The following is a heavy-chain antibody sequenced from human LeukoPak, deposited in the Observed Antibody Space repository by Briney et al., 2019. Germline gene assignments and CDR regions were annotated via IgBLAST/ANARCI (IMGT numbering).Heavy chain of an antibody. D-gene: IGHD3-22*01. CDR2: IYYSGST. CDR3: ARLYYDSSGYSYYFDY. J-gene: IGHJ4*02. Sequence: SETLSLTCTVSGGSISSSSYYWGWIRQPPGKGLEWIGSIYYSGSTYYNPSLKSRVTISVDTSKNQFSLKLSSVTAADTAVYYCARLYYDSSGYSYYFDYWGQGTLVTVPS. CDR1: GGSISSSSYY. V-gene: IGHV4-39*01.